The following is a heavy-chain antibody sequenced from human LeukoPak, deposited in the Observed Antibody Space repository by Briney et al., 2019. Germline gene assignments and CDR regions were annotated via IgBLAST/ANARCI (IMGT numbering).Heavy chain of an antibody. CDR3: ARDTGVVAAAFDI. V-gene: IGHV1-69*01. Sequence: ASVKVSCKASGGTFSSYAISWVRQPPGQGLEWMGGIIPIFGTANYAQKFQGRVTITADESTSTAYMELSSLRSEDTAVYYCARDTGVVAAAFDIWGQGTMVTVSS. CDR2: IIPIFGTA. D-gene: IGHD2-15*01. CDR1: GGTFSSYA. J-gene: IGHJ3*02.